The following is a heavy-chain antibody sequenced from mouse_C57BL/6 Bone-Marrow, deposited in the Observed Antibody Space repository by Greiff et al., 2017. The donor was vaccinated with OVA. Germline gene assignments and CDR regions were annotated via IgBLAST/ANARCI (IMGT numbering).Heavy chain of an antibody. CDR1: GYTFTSYW. CDR2: IDPSDSYT. V-gene: IGHV1-50*01. CDR3: AGSYPGAY. Sequence: QVQLQQPGAELVKPGASVKLSCKASGYTFTSYWMQWVKQRPGQGLEWIGEIDPSDSYTNYNQKFKGKATLTVDTSSSTAYMQLSSLTSEDSAVYYCAGSYPGAYWGQGTLVTVSA. D-gene: IGHD2-12*01. J-gene: IGHJ3*01.